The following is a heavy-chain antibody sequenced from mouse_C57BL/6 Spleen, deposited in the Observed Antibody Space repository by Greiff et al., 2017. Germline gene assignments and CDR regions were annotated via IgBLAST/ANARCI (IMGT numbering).Heavy chain of an antibody. Sequence: VQLQQSGTELVKPGASVKLSCKASGYTFNSYWMYWVKQRPGHGLEWIGTINPGNGGTNYNEKFKSKATLSADNSSSTAYMQLSSLTSEDSAVXYYARAALVPIRFAYWGQGTLVTVSA. CDR3: ARAALVPIRFAY. V-gene: IGHV1-53*01. CDR1: GYTFNSYW. CDR2: INPGNGGT. J-gene: IGHJ3*01. D-gene: IGHD5-1*01.